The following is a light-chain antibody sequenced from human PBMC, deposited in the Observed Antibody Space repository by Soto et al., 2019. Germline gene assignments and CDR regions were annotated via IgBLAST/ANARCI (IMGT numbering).Light chain of an antibody. V-gene: IGLV3-1*01. CDR1: ELGDKY. CDR3: QAWDTSTVI. CDR2: QDR. Sequence: SSELTQPPSVSVSPGQTASITCSGDELGDKYVCWYQQKPGQSPVLVIYQDRKRPSGIPERFSGSNSGNTATLTISGTQAMDEADYYCQAWDTSTVIFGGGTKLTVL. J-gene: IGLJ2*01.